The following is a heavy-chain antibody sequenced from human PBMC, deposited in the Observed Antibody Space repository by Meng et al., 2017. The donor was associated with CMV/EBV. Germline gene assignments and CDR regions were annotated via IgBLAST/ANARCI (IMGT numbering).Heavy chain of an antibody. D-gene: IGHD2-2*01. Sequence: GSLRLSCAVYGGSFSGYYWSWIRQPPGKGLEWIGEINHSGSTNYNPSLKSRVTISVDTSKNQFSLKLSSETAADTAVYYCARGAHCSSTSCYNIWGQGTLVTVSS. CDR3: ARGAHCSSTSCYNI. V-gene: IGHV4-34*01. CDR1: GGSFSGYY. CDR2: INHSGST. J-gene: IGHJ4*02.